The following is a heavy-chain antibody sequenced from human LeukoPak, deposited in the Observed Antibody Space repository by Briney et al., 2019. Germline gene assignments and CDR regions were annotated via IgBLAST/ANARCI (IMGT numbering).Heavy chain of an antibody. CDR2: ISYDGSNK. J-gene: IGHJ4*02. Sequence: GGSLRLSCAASGFTFSSYAMHWVRQAPGKGLEWVAVISYDGSNKYYADSVKGRFTISRDNSKNTLYLQMNSLRAEDTAVYYCATATLRYFDWLFDPIDYWGQGTLVTVSS. CDR3: ATATLRYFDWLFDPIDY. CDR1: GFTFSSYA. D-gene: IGHD3-9*01. V-gene: IGHV3-30*04.